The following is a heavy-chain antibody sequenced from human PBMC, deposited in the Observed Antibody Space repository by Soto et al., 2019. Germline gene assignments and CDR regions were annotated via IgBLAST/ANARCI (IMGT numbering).Heavy chain of an antibody. CDR1: GGSFSGYY. CDR2: INHSGST. V-gene: IGHV4-34*01. Sequence: ASETPSLTCAVYGGSFSGYYWSWVRQPPGKGVEWIGEINHSGSTNYNPSLKSRVTISVDTSKNQFSLKLSSVTAADTAVYYCAREVPTMVRGVIARKTFDYWGQGILVTVSS. J-gene: IGHJ4*02. D-gene: IGHD3-10*01. CDR3: AREVPTMVRGVIARKTFDY.